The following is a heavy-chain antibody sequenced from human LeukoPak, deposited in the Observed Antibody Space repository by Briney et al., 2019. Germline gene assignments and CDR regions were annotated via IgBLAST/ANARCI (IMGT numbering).Heavy chain of an antibody. D-gene: IGHD6-13*01. CDR2: ISSSSSTI. V-gene: IGHV3-48*01. J-gene: IGHJ4*02. CDR1: GFTFSSYS. CDR3: ARGIAGSSVDY. Sequence: PGGSLRLSCAASGFTFSSYSMNWVRQAPGKGLEWVSYISSSSSTIYYADSVKGRFTISRDNAKNSLYLQMNSLRAEDTAVYYCARGIAGSSVDYWGQGTLVTVSS.